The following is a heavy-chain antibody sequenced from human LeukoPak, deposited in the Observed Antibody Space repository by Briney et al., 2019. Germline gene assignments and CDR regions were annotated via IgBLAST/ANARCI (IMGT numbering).Heavy chain of an antibody. Sequence: SETLSLTCTVSGGSISSSSYYWRWIRQPPGKGLEWIGYIYYSGSTNYNPSLKSRVTISVDTSKNQFSLKLSSVTAADTAVYYCARVHDPAAADTGAFDIWGQGTMVTVSS. CDR1: GGSISSSSYY. D-gene: IGHD6-13*01. CDR3: ARVHDPAAADTGAFDI. V-gene: IGHV4-61*01. J-gene: IGHJ3*02. CDR2: IYYSGST.